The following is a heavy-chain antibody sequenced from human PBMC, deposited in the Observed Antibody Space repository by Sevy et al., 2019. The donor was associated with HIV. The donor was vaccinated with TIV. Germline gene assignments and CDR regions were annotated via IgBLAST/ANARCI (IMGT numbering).Heavy chain of an antibody. D-gene: IGHD1-7*01. J-gene: IGHJ5*02. CDR2: ISAYNGNT. CDR3: ARSITRTTPYNWLDP. Sequence: ASVKVSCKASGYTFTRYGISWVRQAPGQGLEWMGWISAYNGNTNYAQKLQGRVTMTTDTSTSTAYMELGSLRSDDTAVYYWARSITRTTPYNWLDPWGQGTLVTVSS. CDR1: GYTFTRYG. V-gene: IGHV1-18*01.